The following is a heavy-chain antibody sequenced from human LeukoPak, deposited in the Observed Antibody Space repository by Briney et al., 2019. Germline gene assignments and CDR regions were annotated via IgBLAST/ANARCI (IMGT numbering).Heavy chain of an antibody. Sequence: ASVTVSCKASGYTFTSYGISWVRQAPGQGLEWMGWISAYNSNTNYAQTLKGRVTMTTDTSTSTAYLEMRSLRSDDTAVYYCARANGVTPVNWFDPWGQGTLVTVSS. CDR1: GYTFTSYG. D-gene: IGHD7-27*01. CDR3: ARANGVTPVNWFDP. J-gene: IGHJ5*02. V-gene: IGHV1-18*01. CDR2: ISAYNSNT.